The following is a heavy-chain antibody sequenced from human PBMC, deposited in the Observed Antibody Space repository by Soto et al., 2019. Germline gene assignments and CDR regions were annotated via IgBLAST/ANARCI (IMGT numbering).Heavy chain of an antibody. CDR2: ISSSSSTI. CDR3: AREPFFGVVINLIYYYYGMDV. Sequence: EVQLVESGGGLVQPGGSLRLSCAASGFTFSSYSMNWVRQAPGKGLEWVSYISSSSSTIYYADSVKGRFTISRDNAKNSLYLQMNSLRDEDTAVYYCAREPFFGVVINLIYYYYGMDVWGQGTTVTVSS. J-gene: IGHJ6*02. D-gene: IGHD3-3*01. V-gene: IGHV3-48*02. CDR1: GFTFSSYS.